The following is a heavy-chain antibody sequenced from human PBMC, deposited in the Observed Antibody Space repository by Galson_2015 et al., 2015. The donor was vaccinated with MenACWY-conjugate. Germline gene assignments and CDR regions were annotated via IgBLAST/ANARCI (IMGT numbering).Heavy chain of an antibody. CDR2: IRNDGSVK. J-gene: IGHJ4*02. CDR1: GFTFSNYA. CDR3: AKDAVSYSPPADY. V-gene: IGHV3-30*02. Sequence: SLRLSCAASGFTFSNYAIHWVRQAPGTGLEWVAFIRNDGSVKYYVDSVKGRFTISRDNSKNTLYLQMNSLRPEDTAIYYCAKDAVSYSPPADYWGQGTLVTVSS. D-gene: IGHD3-10*01.